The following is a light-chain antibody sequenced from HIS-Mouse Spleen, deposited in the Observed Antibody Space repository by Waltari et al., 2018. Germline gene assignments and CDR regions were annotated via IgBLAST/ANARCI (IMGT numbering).Light chain of an antibody. CDR2: KDS. V-gene: IGLV3-27*01. CDR3: YSAADNSGV. J-gene: IGLJ2*01. CDR1: VLAKKY. Sequence: SYELTQPSSVSVSPGQTARNTCSGDVLAKKYARWFQQKPGQAPVLVIYKDSERPSGTPERFSGSSSGTTVTLTISGAQVEDEADYYCYSAADNSGVFGGGTKLTVL.